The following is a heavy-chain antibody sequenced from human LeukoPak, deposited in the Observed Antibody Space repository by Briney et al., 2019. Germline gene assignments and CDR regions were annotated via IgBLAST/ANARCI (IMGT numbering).Heavy chain of an antibody. CDR1: GFTFSDYY. CDR2: ISSSGSTI. CDR3: AKDNRERVATITYFPDY. J-gene: IGHJ4*02. Sequence: GGSLRLSCAASGFTFSDYYMSWIRQAPGKGLEWVSYISSSGSTIYYADSVKGRFTISRDNAKNSLYLQMNSLRAEDTALYYCAKDNRERVATITYFPDYWGQGTLVTVSS. D-gene: IGHD5-12*01. V-gene: IGHV3-11*01.